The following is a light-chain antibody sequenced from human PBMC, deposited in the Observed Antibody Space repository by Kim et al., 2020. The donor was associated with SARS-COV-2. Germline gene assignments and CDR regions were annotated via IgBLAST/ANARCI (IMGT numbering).Light chain of an antibody. CDR3: QQYDRSPRT. Sequence: PGERATLSCRASQSVSNNYVAWYQQKPGQAPSLLIYGASSRAAGIPDRFSGGGSGTDFTLTISRLEPDDFAVYYCQQYDRSPRTFGQGTKVDIK. J-gene: IGKJ1*01. CDR2: GAS. CDR1: QSVSNNY. V-gene: IGKV3-20*01.